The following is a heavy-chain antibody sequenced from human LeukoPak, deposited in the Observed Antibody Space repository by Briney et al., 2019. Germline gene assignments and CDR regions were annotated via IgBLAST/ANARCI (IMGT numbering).Heavy chain of an antibody. J-gene: IGHJ3*02. V-gene: IGHV4-34*01. Sequence: SETLSLTCAVYGGSFSGYYWSWIRQPPGTGLERIGEINHSGSTNYNPSLKSRVTISVDTSKNQFSLKLSSVTAADTAVYYCARDGLLPPWAFDIWGQGTMVTVSS. CDR2: INHSGST. D-gene: IGHD3-22*01. CDR1: GGSFSGYY. CDR3: ARDGLLPPWAFDI.